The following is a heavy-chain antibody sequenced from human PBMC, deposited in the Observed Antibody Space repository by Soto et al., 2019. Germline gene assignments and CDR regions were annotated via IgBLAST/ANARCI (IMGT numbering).Heavy chain of an antibody. CDR2: IYYSGST. Sequence: SETLSLTCTVSGGSISSGGYYWSWIRQHPGKGLEWIGYIYYSGSTYYNPSLKSRVTISVDTSKNQFSLKLSSVTAEDTAVYYCAKEGSSSSHFDYWGQGTLVTVSS. V-gene: IGHV4-31*03. CDR3: AKEGSSSSHFDY. D-gene: IGHD6-6*01. J-gene: IGHJ4*02. CDR1: GGSISSGGYY.